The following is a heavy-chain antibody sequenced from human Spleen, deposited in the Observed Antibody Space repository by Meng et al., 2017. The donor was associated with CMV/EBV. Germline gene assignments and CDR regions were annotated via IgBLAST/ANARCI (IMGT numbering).Heavy chain of an antibody. D-gene: IGHD1-1*01. J-gene: IGHJ4*02. Sequence: AVSSGHISSNYWWSWVRQPPGKRLEWIGQIYHGGNTNYNPSLKSRVTISVDKSKNQFSLKLSSVTAADTAVYYCARLELGTTSSFDYWGQGTLVTVSS. CDR3: ARLELGTTSSFDY. CDR1: SGHISSNYW. V-gene: IGHV4-4*02. CDR2: IYHGGNT.